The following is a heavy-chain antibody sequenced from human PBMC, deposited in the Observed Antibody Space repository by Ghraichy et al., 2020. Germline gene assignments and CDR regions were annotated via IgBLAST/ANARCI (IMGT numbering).Heavy chain of an antibody. CDR3: ARSIYEYSSSLGQAFDI. CDR1: GFTFSSYA. D-gene: IGHD6-6*01. CDR2: ISYDGSNK. V-gene: IGHV3-30-3*01. Sequence: GGSLRLSCAASGFTFSSYAMHWVRQAPGKGLEWVAVISYDGSNKYYADSVKGRFTISRDNSKNTLYLQMNSLRAEDMAVYYCARSIYEYSSSLGQAFDIWGQGTMVTVSS. J-gene: IGHJ3*02.